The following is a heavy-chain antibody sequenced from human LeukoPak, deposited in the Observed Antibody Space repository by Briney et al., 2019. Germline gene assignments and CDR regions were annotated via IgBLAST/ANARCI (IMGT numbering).Heavy chain of an antibody. CDR1: GYTFTSYD. CDR3: ARGGLPRSYFDY. J-gene: IGHJ4*02. CDR2: INPNSGNT. V-gene: IGHV1-8*01. Sequence: ASVKVSCKASGYTFTSYDINWVRQATGQGLEWMGWINPNSGNTGYAQKFQGRVTMTRNTSISTAYMELSSLRSEDTAVYYCARGGLPRSYFDYWGQGTLVTVSS. D-gene: IGHD2-15*01.